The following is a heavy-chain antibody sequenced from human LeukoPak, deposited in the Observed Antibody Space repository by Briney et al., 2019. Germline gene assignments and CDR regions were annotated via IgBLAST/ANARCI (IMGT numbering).Heavy chain of an antibody. J-gene: IGHJ1*01. Sequence: GGSLRLSCAASGFTFSSYGMHWVRQAPGNGLEWVAVIWYDGSNKYYADSVKGRFTIPRDNSKNTLYLQMNSLRAEDTAVYYCAKDFFAGHAEYFQHWGQGTLVTVSS. CDR3: AKDFFAGHAEYFQH. D-gene: IGHD2/OR15-2a*01. CDR1: GFTFSSYG. CDR2: IWYDGSNK. V-gene: IGHV3-33*06.